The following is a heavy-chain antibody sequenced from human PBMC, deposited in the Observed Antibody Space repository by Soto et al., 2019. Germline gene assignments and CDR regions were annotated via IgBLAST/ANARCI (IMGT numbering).Heavy chain of an antibody. CDR1: GGTFSSYA. CDR2: IIPIFGTG. V-gene: IGHV1-69*13. Sequence: SVKVSWKASGGTFSSYAISWVRQAPGQGLEWMGGIIPIFGTGNYAQKFQGRVTITADESTSTAYMELSSLRSEDTAVYYCATRDYYDSSGYYYACVYWGQGTLVTVSS. D-gene: IGHD3-22*01. CDR3: ATRDYYDSSGYYYACVY. J-gene: IGHJ4*02.